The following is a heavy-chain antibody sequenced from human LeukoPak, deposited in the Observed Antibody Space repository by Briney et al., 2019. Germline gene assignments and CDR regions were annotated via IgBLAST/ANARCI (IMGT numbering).Heavy chain of an antibody. CDR1: GGSISSYY. V-gene: IGHV4-59*01. J-gene: IGHJ5*02. Sequence: SETLSLACTVSGGSISSYYWSWIRQSPGKGLEWIGYIYYSGSTNYNPSLKSRVTISVDTSKNQFSLKLSSVTAADTAVYYCARGIARVGVSWGQGTLVTVSS. CDR2: IYYSGST. D-gene: IGHD3-16*01. CDR3: ARGIARVGVS.